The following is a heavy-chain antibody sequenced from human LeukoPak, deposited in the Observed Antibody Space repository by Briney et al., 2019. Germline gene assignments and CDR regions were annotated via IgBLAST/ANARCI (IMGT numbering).Heavy chain of an antibody. Sequence: SETLTLTCAVSGGSFSGYYWSWIRQPPGKGLEWIAEINHGGSTIYNPSPWGRVTISVDTSKCQFSLKLSSVSAAVTAVYYCARGSVVVVTALMIFNYWGQGTLVTVSS. CDR1: GGSFSGYY. CDR3: ARGSVVVVTALMIFNY. D-gene: IGHD2-2*01. J-gene: IGHJ4*02. V-gene: IGHV4-34*01. CDR2: INHGGST.